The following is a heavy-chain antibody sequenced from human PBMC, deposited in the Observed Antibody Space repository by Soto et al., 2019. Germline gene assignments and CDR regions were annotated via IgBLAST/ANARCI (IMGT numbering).Heavy chain of an antibody. Sequence: GGSLRLSCAASGFTFSSYAMHWVRQAPGKGLEWVAVISYDGSNKYYADSVKGRFTISRDNSKNTLYLQMNSLRAEDTAVYYCAKRGGCGAYRSLDYWDPGTLVTVST. CDR1: GFTFSSYA. CDR3: AKRGGCGAYRSLDY. D-gene: IGHD1-26*01. J-gene: IGHJ4*02. V-gene: IGHV3-30-3*01. CDR2: ISYDGSNK.